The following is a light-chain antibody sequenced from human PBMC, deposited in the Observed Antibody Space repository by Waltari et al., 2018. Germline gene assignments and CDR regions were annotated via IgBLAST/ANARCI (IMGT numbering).Light chain of an antibody. CDR3: QQYNNWPPRT. J-gene: IGKJ1*01. Sequence: EIVMTQSPATLSVSPGERATLSCRASQSVSSDLAWYQQKPGQPPRLLIYGASPRATGIPARFSGSGSGTEFTLTISSLQSEDFAVYYCQQYNNWPPRTFGQGTKVEIK. CDR2: GAS. V-gene: IGKV3-15*01. CDR1: QSVSSD.